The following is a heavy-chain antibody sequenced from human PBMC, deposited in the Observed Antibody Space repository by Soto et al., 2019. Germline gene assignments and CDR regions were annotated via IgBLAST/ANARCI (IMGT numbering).Heavy chain of an antibody. CDR2: INPSGRTT. CDR3: ARDLDVTTVTTSFDS. CDR1: GFTFSKYY. V-gene: IGHV1-46*01. J-gene: IGHJ4*02. D-gene: IGHD4-17*01. Sequence: QVQLVQSGAEVKKPGASVKVACKTSGFTFSKYYMHWVRQAPGQGLEWVGVINPSGRTTSYAQKFLGRVTVTRDASTTTVYMELNSLRSGDTAVYYCARDLDVTTVTTSFDSWGQGTLDTVSS.